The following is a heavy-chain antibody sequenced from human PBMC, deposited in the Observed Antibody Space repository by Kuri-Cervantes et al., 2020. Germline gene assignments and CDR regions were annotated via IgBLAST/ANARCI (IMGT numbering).Heavy chain of an antibody. D-gene: IGHD3-10*01. CDR1: GFTFSSYG. V-gene: IGHV3-30*18. Sequence: GGSLRLCCAASGFTFSSYGMHWVRQAPGKGLEWVAVISYDGSNKYYADSVKGRFTISRDNSKNTLYLQMNSLRAEETAVYYCAKRGGSGSYYNVRGGENYFDYWGQGTLVTVSS. CDR2: ISYDGSNK. CDR3: AKRGGSGSYYNVRGGENYFDY. J-gene: IGHJ4*02.